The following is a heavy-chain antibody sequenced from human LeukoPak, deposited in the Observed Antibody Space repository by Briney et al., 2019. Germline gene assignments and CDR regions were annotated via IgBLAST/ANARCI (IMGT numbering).Heavy chain of an antibody. CDR1: GFTFSSYG. CDR2: IWYDGSNK. CDR3: ARGMIVGELDFDY. J-gene: IGHJ4*02. D-gene: IGHD1-26*01. Sequence: GRSLRLSCAASGFTFSSYGMHWVRQAPGKGLEWVAVIWYDGSNKYYADSVKGRFTVSRDNSKNTLYLQMNSLRAEDTAVYYCARGMIVGELDFDYWGQGTLVTVSS. V-gene: IGHV3-33*01.